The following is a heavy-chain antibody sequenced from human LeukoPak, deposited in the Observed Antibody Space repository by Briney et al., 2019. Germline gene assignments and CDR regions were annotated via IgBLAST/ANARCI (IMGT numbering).Heavy chain of an antibody. D-gene: IGHD3-22*01. CDR1: GYTFTGYY. CDR2: INPNSGGT. Sequence: ASVKVSCKASGYTFTGYYMHWVRQAPGQGLEWMGWINPNSGGTNYAQKFQGRVTMTRDTSISTAYLELSRLRSDDTAVYYCARDRYYYSSGYHTEGGDYWGQGTLVTVSS. CDR3: ARDRYYYSSGYHTEGGDY. V-gene: IGHV1-2*02. J-gene: IGHJ4*02.